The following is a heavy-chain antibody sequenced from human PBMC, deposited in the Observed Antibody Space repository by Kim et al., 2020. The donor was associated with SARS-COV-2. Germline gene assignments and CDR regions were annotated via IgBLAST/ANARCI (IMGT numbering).Heavy chain of an antibody. Sequence: GRFTISRDNAKNTLYLQMNSLRAEDTAVYYCARDQDYYGSGSSFSNWFDPWGQGTLVTVSS. CDR3: ARDQDYYGSGSSFSNWFDP. J-gene: IGHJ5*02. V-gene: IGHV3-74*01. D-gene: IGHD3-10*01.